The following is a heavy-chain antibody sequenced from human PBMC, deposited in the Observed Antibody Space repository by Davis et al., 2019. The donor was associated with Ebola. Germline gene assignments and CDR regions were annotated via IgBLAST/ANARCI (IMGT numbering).Heavy chain of an antibody. V-gene: IGHV1-58*02. Sequence: SVKVSCKASGYTFTSYGISWVRPAPGQGLEWIGWIFVGSGNTNYAQKFQERVTITRDMSTSTAYMELSSLRSEETAVYYCAATSIAARGGGYWGQGTLVTVSS. CDR2: IFVGSGNT. J-gene: IGHJ4*02. CDR1: GYTFTSYG. CDR3: AATSIAARGGGY. D-gene: IGHD6-6*01.